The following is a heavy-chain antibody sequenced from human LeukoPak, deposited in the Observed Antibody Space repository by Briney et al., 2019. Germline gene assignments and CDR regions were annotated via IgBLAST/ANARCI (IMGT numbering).Heavy chain of an antibody. CDR1: GFTFSNYA. Sequence: GGSLRLSCAASGFTFSNYAITWIRQAPGKGLEWVSEISGNGESTYYGDSVKGRFTISRDNSKNTLYLQTNSLRAGDTAVYYCARGHWDFDYWGQGTLVTVSS. CDR2: ISGNGEST. D-gene: IGHD7-27*01. J-gene: IGHJ4*02. CDR3: ARGHWDFDY. V-gene: IGHV3-23*01.